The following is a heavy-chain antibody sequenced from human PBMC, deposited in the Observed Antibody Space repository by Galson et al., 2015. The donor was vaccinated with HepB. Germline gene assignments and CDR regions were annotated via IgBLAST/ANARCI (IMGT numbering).Heavy chain of an antibody. D-gene: IGHD2-2*01. CDR3: ARTLGYCSSTSCSPIGNYYYYGMDV. CDR1: GYTFTSYY. Sequence: SVKVSCKASGYTFTSYYMHWVRQAPGQGLEWMGIINPSGGSTSYAQKFQGRVTMTRDTSTSTVYMELSSLRSEDTAVYYCARTLGYCSSTSCSPIGNYYYYGMDVWGQGTTVTVSS. CDR2: INPSGGST. V-gene: IGHV1-46*03. J-gene: IGHJ6*02.